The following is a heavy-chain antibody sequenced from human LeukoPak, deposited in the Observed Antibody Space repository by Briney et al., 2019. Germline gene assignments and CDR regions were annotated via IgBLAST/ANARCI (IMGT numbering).Heavy chain of an antibody. CDR3: ARDLTGNGFDY. D-gene: IGHD7-27*01. V-gene: IGHV3-11*04. Sequence: GGSLRLSCAASGFTFSHFFMNWIRQAPGKGLECVSYIGSGGSPIYYADSVKGRFTISRDDAKNSLYLQMNSLRAEDTAVYYCARDLTGNGFDYWGQGTLVTVSS. CDR2: IGSGGSPI. J-gene: IGHJ4*02. CDR1: GFTFSHFF.